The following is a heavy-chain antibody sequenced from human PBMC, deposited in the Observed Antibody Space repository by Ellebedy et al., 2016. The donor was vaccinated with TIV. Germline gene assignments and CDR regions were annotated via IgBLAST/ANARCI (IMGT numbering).Heavy chain of an antibody. Sequence: AASVKVSCKASGYSFTGYYIHWVRQSPGQGLEWMGWINPARGDTKYPQSFQVRVTMTRDTSSSTAYMELSGLTSDETAIYYCAKDRFTYYDSSGTTGYFDCWGQGTLVTVSS. CDR3: AKDRFTYYDSSGTTGYFDC. CDR2: INPARGDT. D-gene: IGHD3-22*01. J-gene: IGHJ4*02. V-gene: IGHV1-2*02. CDR1: GYSFTGYY.